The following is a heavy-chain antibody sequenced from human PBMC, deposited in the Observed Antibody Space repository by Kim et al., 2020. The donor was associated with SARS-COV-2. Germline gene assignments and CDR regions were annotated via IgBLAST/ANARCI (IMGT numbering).Heavy chain of an antibody. V-gene: IGHV1-18*03. J-gene: IGHJ4*02. CDR3: ARAKSLWVGEDS. CDR1: GYRLTTYS. Sequence: ASVKVSCKATGYRLTTYSISWVRQAPGQGLEWMGWVTEYNGNTKYAQKFQGRVTMTTDPSTNTAYMELRSLISDDMAVYYCARAKSLWVGEDSWGQGTLV. CDR2: VTEYNGNT. D-gene: IGHD3-10*01.